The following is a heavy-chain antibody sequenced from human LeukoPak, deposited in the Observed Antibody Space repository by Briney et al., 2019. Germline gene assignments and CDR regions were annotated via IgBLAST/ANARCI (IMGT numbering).Heavy chain of an antibody. V-gene: IGHV1-3*01. CDR1: GYTFTSYA. D-gene: IGHD3-10*01. Sequence: ASVKVSCKASGYTFTSYAMHWVRQAPGQRLEWMGWINAGNDNTKYSQKFQGRVTITRDTSASTVYMELSSQRSEDTAVYYCASGSRRDIWGQGTKVIVSS. CDR2: INAGNDNT. CDR3: ASGSRRDI. J-gene: IGHJ3*02.